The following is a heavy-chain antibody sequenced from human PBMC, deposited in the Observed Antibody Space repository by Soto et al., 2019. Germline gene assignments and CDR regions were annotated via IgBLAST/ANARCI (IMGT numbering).Heavy chain of an antibody. D-gene: IGHD6-19*01. V-gene: IGHV4-39*01. CDR2: IYYSGNT. J-gene: IGHJ4*02. Sequence: SETLSLTCTVSGGSISGISYYWGWIRQPPGKGLEWIGNIYYSGNTDYNPSLKSRVTISVDTSKNQFSLKLSSVTAADTAVYYCARRDGSSGWYSTLDYWGQGTLVTVSS. CDR3: ARRDGSSGWYSTLDY. CDR1: GGSISGISYY.